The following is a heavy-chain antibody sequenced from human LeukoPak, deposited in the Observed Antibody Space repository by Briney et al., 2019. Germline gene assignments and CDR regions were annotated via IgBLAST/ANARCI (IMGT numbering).Heavy chain of an antibody. CDR2: IKQDGSEK. D-gene: IGHD6-13*01. CDR3: ARAGSSSWYYFDY. J-gene: IGHJ4*02. V-gene: IGHV3-7*01. Sequence: GGSLRLYCAASGFTFSSYWMSWVRQAPGKGLEWVANIKQDGSEKYYVDSVKGRFTISRDNAKNSLYLQMNSLRAEDTAVYYCARAGSSSWYYFDYWGQGTLVTVSS. CDR1: GFTFSSYW.